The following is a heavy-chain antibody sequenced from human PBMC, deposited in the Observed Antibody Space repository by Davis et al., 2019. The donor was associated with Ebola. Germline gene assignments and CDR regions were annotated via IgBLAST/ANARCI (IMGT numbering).Heavy chain of an antibody. D-gene: IGHD4-11*01. CDR3: TSPGDYSNYGGDY. CDR2: IRSKANSYAT. J-gene: IGHJ4*02. CDR1: GFTFSGSA. V-gene: IGHV3-73*01. Sequence: GGSLRLSCAASGFTFSGSAMHWVRQASGKGLEWVGRIRSKANSYATAYAASVKGRFTISRDDSKNTAYLQMNSLKTEDTAVYYCTSPGDYSNYGGDYWGQGTLVTVSS.